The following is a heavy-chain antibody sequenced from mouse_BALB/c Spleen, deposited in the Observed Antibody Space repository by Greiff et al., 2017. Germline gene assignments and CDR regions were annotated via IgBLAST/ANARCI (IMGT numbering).Heavy chain of an antibody. J-gene: IGHJ2*01. CDR3: GTGALFDY. CDR2: IDPANGNT. V-gene: IGHV14-3*02. D-gene: IGHD4-1*01. Sequence: EVQLQQSGAELVKPGASVKLSCTASGFNIKDTYMHWVKQRPEQGLEWIGRIDPANGNTKYDPKFQGKATITADTSSNTAYLQLSSLTSEDTAVYYCGTGALFDYWGQGTTLTVSS. CDR1: GFNIKDTY.